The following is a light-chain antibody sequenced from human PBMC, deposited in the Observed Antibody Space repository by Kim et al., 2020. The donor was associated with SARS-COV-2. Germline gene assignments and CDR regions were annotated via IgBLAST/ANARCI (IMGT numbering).Light chain of an antibody. V-gene: IGKV3-15*01. CDR2: GAS. CDR3: QQYNNWPPMYT. Sequence: SPGERAPLSCRASQSIRSNLAWYQQKPGQGPRLLIYGASTRATGIPARFSGSGSATEFTLTISSLQSEDFAVYYCQQYNNWPPMYTFGQGTKLEI. CDR1: QSIRSN. J-gene: IGKJ2*01.